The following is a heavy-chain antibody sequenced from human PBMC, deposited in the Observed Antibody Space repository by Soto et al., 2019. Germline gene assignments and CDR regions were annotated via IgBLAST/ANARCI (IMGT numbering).Heavy chain of an antibody. Sequence: ASVKVSCKASGGTFSSYAISWLRQAPGQGLEWMGGIIPIFGTANYAQKFQGRVTITADKSTSTAYMELSSLRSEDTAVYYCARDWYYYDSSGYGLFVYWGQGTLVTVSS. V-gene: IGHV1-69*06. D-gene: IGHD3-22*01. CDR1: GGTFSSYA. CDR2: IIPIFGTA. CDR3: ARDWYYYDSSGYGLFVY. J-gene: IGHJ4*02.